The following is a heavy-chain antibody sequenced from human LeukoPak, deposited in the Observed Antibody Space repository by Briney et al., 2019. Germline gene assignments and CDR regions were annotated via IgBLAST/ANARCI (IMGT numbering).Heavy chain of an antibody. J-gene: IGHJ4*02. V-gene: IGHV4-34*01. D-gene: IGHD2-2*01. Sequence: PSETLSLTCAVYGGSFRGYYWSWIRQPPGKGLEWIGEINHSGSTNYNPSLKSRVTISVDTSKNQSSLKLSSVTAADTAVYYCARGPFRYCSSTSCYRGQFDYWGQGTLVTVSS. CDR2: INHSGST. CDR3: ARGPFRYCSSTSCYRGQFDY. CDR1: GGSFRGYY.